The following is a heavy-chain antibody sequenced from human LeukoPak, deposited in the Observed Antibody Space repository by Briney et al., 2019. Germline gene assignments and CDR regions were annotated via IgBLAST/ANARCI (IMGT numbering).Heavy chain of an antibody. Sequence: SETLSLTCTVSGGSISSGDYYWSWIRQPPGKGLEWIGYIYYSGSTYYNPSLKSRVTISVDTSRNQFSLKLSSVTAADTAVYYCARPYKAGTTWELYYWGQGILVTVSP. J-gene: IGHJ4*02. D-gene: IGHD1-26*01. CDR2: IYYSGST. CDR1: GGSISSGDYY. CDR3: ARPYKAGTTWELYY. V-gene: IGHV4-30-4*01.